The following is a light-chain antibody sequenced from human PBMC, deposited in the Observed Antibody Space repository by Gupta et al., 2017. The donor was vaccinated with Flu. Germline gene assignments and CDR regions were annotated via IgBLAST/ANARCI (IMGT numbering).Light chain of an antibody. CDR3: QQYNKWPLT. V-gene: IGKV3-15*01. CDR1: QSVSSH. CDR2: DAS. J-gene: IGKJ4*01. Sequence: PAALSVSPGERATLSCRASQSVSSHLAWYQQKPGQAPRLLIYDASTRATGIPARFSGSRSGTEFSLTISSLQSEDVAIYYCQQYNKWPLTFGGGTKVEIK.